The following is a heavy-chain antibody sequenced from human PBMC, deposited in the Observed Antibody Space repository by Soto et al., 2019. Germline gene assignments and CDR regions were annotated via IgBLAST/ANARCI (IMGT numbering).Heavy chain of an antibody. Sequence: GGSLRLSCAASGFTFSSYWMHWVRQAPGKGLVWVSRINSDGSSTSYADSVKGRFTISRDNAKNTLYLQMNSLRSEDTAVYYCGRGSGLNWFEPWCPGPRVTVAS. CDR3: GRGSGLNWFEP. D-gene: IGHD3-10*01. CDR2: INSDGSST. CDR1: GFTFSSYW. V-gene: IGHV3-74*01. J-gene: IGHJ5*02.